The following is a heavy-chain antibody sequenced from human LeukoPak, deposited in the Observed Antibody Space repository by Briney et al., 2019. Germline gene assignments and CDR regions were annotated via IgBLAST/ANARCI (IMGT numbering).Heavy chain of an antibody. CDR2: INDSGHG. V-gene: IGHV4-34*01. Sequence: SETLSLTCAVYGASFRAYYWSWIRQAPGKGLEWIGEINDSGHGRYNASLKSRVTMSVDTSKNQLSLKLKSVTAADTAGYYCASARDLYLDAFTSYWYFDVWGRGSLVTVSS. D-gene: IGHD3-16*01. CDR1: GASFRAYY. J-gene: IGHJ2*01. CDR3: ASARDLYLDAFTSYWYFDV.